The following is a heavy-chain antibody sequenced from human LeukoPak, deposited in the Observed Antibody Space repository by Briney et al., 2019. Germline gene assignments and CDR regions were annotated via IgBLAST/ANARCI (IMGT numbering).Heavy chain of an antibody. CDR2: IYSGGDT. V-gene: IGHV3-53*01. D-gene: IGHD6-19*01. CDR1: GFPFSSCV. J-gene: IGHJ6*02. CDR3: ARDPAVAGFMDV. Sequence: GGSLTLSCAASGFPFSSCVMHWLRQAPGRGPEWVSVIYSGGDTYYADSVKGRFTISRDDSKNTLYLQMNSLRVDDTAVYYCARDPAVAGFMDVWGQGTTVTVSS.